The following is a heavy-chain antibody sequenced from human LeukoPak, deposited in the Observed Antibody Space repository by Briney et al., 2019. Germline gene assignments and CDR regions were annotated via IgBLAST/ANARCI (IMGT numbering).Heavy chain of an antibody. V-gene: IGHV4-59*01. CDR3: ARVEDIVVVPAAIPTGAFDI. J-gene: IGHJ3*02. CDR1: GGSISSYY. D-gene: IGHD2-2*01. Sequence: SETLSLTCTVSGGSISSYYWSWIRQPPGKGLEWIGYIYYSGSTNYNPSLKSRVTISVDTSKNQFSLKLSSVTAADTAVYYRARVEDIVVVPAAIPTGAFDIWGQGTMVTVSS. CDR2: IYYSGST.